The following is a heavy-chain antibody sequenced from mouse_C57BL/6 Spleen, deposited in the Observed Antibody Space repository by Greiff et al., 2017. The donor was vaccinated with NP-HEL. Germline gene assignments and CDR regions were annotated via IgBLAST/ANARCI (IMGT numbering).Heavy chain of an antibody. CDR3: ARGVGAARWYFDV. V-gene: IGHV1-54*01. Sequence: QVQLQQSGAELVRPGTSVKVSCKASGYAFTNYLIEWVKQRPGQGLEWIGVINPGSGGTNYNEKFKGKATLTADKSSSTAYMQLSSLTSEDSAVYFCARGVGAARWYFDVWGTGTTVTVSS. D-gene: IGHD1-1*01. J-gene: IGHJ1*03. CDR1: GYAFTNYL. CDR2: INPGSGGT.